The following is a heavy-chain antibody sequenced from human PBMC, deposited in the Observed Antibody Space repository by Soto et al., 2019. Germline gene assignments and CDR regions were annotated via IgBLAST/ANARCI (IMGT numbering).Heavy chain of an antibody. V-gene: IGHV1-3*01. CDR3: ARGYCSGGSCYPAYYYYMDV. CDR2: INAGNGNT. CDR1: GYTFTSYA. Sequence: QVQLVQSGAEVKKPGASVKVSCKASGYTFTSYAMHWVRQAPGQRLEWMGWINAGNGNTKYSQKCQGRVTITRDTSASTAYMELSSLRSEDTAVYYCARGYCSGGSCYPAYYYYMDVWGKGTTVTVSS. J-gene: IGHJ6*03. D-gene: IGHD2-15*01.